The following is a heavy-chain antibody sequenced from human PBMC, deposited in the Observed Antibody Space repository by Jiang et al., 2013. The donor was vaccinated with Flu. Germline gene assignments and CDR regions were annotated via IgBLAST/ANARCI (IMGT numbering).Heavy chain of an antibody. Sequence: SGAEVKKPGASVKVSCKASGYTFTSYAMHWVRQAPGQRLEWMGWINAGNGNTKYSQKFQGRVTITRDTSASTAYMELSSLRSEDTAVYYCARVDTAMVHDAFDIWGQGTMVTVSS. CDR3: ARVDTAMVHDAFDI. CDR1: GYTFTSYA. J-gene: IGHJ3*02. D-gene: IGHD5-18*01. V-gene: IGHV1-3*01. CDR2: INAGNGNT.